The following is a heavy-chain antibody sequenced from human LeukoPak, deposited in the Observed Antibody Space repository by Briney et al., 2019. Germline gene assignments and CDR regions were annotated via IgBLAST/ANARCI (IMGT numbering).Heavy chain of an antibody. J-gene: IGHJ3*02. V-gene: IGHV3-7*01. D-gene: IGHD3-22*01. CDR2: INQDGTEK. Sequence: GGSLRLSCAASGFSFTTYWMSWVRQAPGKGLEWVANINQDGTEKYYVDSVRGRFTISRDNAKNSLYLQMNSLRAEDTAVYYCARDPGYYDSSGYPTSDAFDIWGQGTMVTVSS. CDR1: GFSFTTYW. CDR3: ARDPGYYDSSGYPTSDAFDI.